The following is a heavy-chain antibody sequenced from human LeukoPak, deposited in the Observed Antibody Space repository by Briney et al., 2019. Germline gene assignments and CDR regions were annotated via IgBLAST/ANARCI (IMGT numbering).Heavy chain of an antibody. CDR3: ARAGRMIVVVKRGEFDY. CDR2: INHSGST. CDR1: GGSFSGYY. V-gene: IGHV4-34*01. D-gene: IGHD3-22*01. J-gene: IGHJ4*02. Sequence: SETLSLTCAVYGGSFSGYYWSWIRQPPGKGLEWIGEINHSGSTNYNPSLKSRVTISVDTSKNQFSLKLSSVTAADTAVYYCARAGRMIVVVKRGEFDYWGQGTLVTVSS.